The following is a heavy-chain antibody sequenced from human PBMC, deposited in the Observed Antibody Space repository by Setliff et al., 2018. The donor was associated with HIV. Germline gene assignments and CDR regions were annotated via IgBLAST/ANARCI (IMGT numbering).Heavy chain of an antibody. CDR2: IKQDGSEK. D-gene: IGHD4-17*01. CDR3: VFGPYGDYGVY. V-gene: IGHV3-7*01. CDR1: GFTFSSYW. J-gene: IGHJ4*02. Sequence: PGGSLRLSCAASGFTFSSYWMSWVRQAPGKGLEWVANIKQDGSEKYYVDSVKGRFTISRDNAKNSLYLQMNSLRAEDTAVYFCVFGPYGDYGVYWGQGTLVTVSS.